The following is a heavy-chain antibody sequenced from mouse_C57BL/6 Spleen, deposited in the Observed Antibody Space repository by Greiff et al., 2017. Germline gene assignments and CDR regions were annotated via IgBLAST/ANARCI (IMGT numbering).Heavy chain of an antibody. V-gene: IGHV1-54*01. CDR3: ARSGYSKGRYFDY. CDR1: GYAFTNYL. D-gene: IGHD2-5*01. Sequence: VQLQQSGAELVRPGTSVKVSCKASGYAFTNYLIEWVKQRPGQGLEWIGVINPGSGGTNYNEKFKGKATLTADKSSSTAYMQLSSLTSEDSAVYFCARSGYSKGRYFDYWGQGTTLTVSS. J-gene: IGHJ2*01. CDR2: INPGSGGT.